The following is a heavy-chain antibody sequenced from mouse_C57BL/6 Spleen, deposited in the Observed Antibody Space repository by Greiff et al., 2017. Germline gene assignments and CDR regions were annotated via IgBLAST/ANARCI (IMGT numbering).Heavy chain of an antibody. CDR2: ITPSSGYT. Sequence: VKLQESGAELARPGASVKMSCKASGYTFTSYKMHWVKQRPGQGLEWIGYITPSSGYTKYNQKFKKKATLTADKSSSTAYMQLSSLTSEDSAVYYCARCPVVADYYAMDYWGQGTSVTVSS. J-gene: IGHJ4*01. V-gene: IGHV1-4*01. D-gene: IGHD1-1*01. CDR3: ARCPVVADYYAMDY. CDR1: GYTFTSYK.